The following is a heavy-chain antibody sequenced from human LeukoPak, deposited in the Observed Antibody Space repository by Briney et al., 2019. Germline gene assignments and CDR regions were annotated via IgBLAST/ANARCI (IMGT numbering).Heavy chain of an antibody. CDR1: GYTFTDYY. D-gene: IGHD5-18*01. CDR3: ATGFDTAMVQSVDY. V-gene: IGHV1-69-2*01. J-gene: IGHJ4*02. Sequence: ASVKISCKVSGYTFTDYYMHWVQQAPGKGLGWMGLVDPEDGETIYAEKFQGRVTITADTSTDTAYMELSSLRSEDTAVYYCATGFDTAMVQSVDYWGQGTLVTVSS. CDR2: VDPEDGET.